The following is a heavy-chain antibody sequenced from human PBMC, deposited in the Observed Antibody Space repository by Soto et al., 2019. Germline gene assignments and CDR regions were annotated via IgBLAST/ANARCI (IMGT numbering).Heavy chain of an antibody. CDR3: ARDPQECSGGSCYFDY. V-gene: IGHV4-31*03. D-gene: IGHD2-15*01. CDR1: GGSISSVGYY. CDR2: IYYSGST. J-gene: IGHJ4*02. Sequence: LSLTCTVSGGSISSVGYYWSWIRRHPAKGLEWIGYIYYSGSTYYNPSLKSRVTISVDTSKNQFSLKLSSVTAADTAVYYCARDPQECSGGSCYFDYWGQGTLVTVSS.